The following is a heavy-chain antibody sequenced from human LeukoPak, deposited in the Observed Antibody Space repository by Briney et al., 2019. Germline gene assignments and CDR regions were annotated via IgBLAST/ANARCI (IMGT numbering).Heavy chain of an antibody. CDR3: AKRGVVIRVILVGFHKEAYYFDS. V-gene: IGHV3-23*01. D-gene: IGHD3-22*01. Sequence: GGSLRLSCVASGFTFNVHGMTWVRQAPGEGLEWVSSVGGGTDIHYADSVKGRFTISRDNPKNTLYLQMNNLRAGDTAVYFCAKRGVVIRVILVGFHKEAYYFDSWGQGALVTVSS. CDR1: GFTFNVHG. J-gene: IGHJ4*02. CDR2: VGGGTDI.